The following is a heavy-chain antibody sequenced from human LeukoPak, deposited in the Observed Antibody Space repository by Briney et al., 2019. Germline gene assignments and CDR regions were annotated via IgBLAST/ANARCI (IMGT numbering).Heavy chain of an antibody. Sequence: SETLSLTCTVFGGSISSYYWSWIRQPPGKGLEWIGYIYYSGSTNYNPSLTSRVTISVDTSKNQFSLKLSSVTAADTAVYYCARVMGTTSSVFDYWGQGIQVTVSS. D-gene: IGHD1-26*01. CDR1: GGSISSYY. CDR2: IYYSGST. V-gene: IGHV4-59*01. CDR3: ARVMGTTSSVFDY. J-gene: IGHJ4*02.